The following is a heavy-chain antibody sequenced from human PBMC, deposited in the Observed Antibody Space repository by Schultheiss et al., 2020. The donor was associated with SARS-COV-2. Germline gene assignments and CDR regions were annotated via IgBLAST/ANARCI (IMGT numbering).Heavy chain of an antibody. D-gene: IGHD4-17*01. CDR2: ISYDGSNK. CDR1: GFTFSSYS. CDR3: ARGYGDYGPFDY. V-gene: IGHV3-30*03. Sequence: GGSLRLSCAASGFTFSSYSMNWVRQAPGKGLEWVAVISYDGSNKYYADSVKGRFTISRDNSKNSLYLQMNSLRAEDTAVYYCARGYGDYGPFDYWGQGTLVTVSS. J-gene: IGHJ4*02.